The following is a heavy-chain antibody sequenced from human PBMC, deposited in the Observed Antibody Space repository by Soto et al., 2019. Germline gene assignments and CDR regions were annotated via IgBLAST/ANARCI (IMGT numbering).Heavy chain of an antibody. CDR3: ASVLLWFGEHIDC. V-gene: IGHV1-69*02. CDR1: GGTFSSYT. D-gene: IGHD3-10*01. CDR2: IIPILGIA. Sequence: QVQLVQSGAEVKKPGSSVKVSCKASGGTFSSYTISWVRQAPGQGLEWMGRIIPILGIANYAQKFQGRVTITADKSTSAGYMELSSLRSEDTAVYYCASVLLWFGEHIDCWGQGTLVTLSS. J-gene: IGHJ4*02.